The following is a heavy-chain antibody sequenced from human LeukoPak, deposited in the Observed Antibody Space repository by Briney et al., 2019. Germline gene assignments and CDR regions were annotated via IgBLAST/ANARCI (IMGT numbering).Heavy chain of an antibody. CDR2: IYYSGST. D-gene: IGHD3-22*01. Sequence: SETLSLTCTVSGGSISSSSYYWGWIRQPPGKGLEWIGSIYYSGSTYYNPSLKSRATISVDTSKNQFSLKLSSVTAADTAVYYCARLYVSDYYDSSGYFDYWGQGTLVTVSS. CDR3: ARLYVSDYYDSSGYFDY. J-gene: IGHJ4*02. V-gene: IGHV4-39*01. CDR1: GGSISSSSYY.